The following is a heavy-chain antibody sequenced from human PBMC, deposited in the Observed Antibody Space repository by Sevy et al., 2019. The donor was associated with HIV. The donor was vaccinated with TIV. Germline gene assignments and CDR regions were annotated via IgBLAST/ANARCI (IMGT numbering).Heavy chain of an antibody. D-gene: IGHD3-16*01. Sequence: GGSLRLSCAASGFTFSSDSMNWVRQAPGKELEWVSYIRSSSSTIYYADSVRGRFTISRDNAKNSLYLQMNSLRVEDTAVYYCARDRPLTFSYFQFDYWGQGTLVTVSS. CDR2: IRSSSSTI. V-gene: IGHV3-48*01. J-gene: IGHJ4*02. CDR1: GFTFSSDS. CDR3: ARDRPLTFSYFQFDY.